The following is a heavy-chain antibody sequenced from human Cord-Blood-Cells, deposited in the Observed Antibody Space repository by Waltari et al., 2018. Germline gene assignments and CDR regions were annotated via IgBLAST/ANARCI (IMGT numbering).Heavy chain of an antibody. CDR1: GGSFSGYY. CDR2: INHSGST. Sequence: QVQLQQWGAGLLKPSETLSLTCAVYGGSFSGYYWSWIRQPPGKGLEWIGEINHSGSTNYNPSLKSRVTISVDTSKNQFSLKLSSVTAADTAVYYCARARYDFWSGYWGYWGQGTLVTVSS. V-gene: IGHV4-34*01. CDR3: ARARYDFWSGYWGY. J-gene: IGHJ4*02. D-gene: IGHD3-3*01.